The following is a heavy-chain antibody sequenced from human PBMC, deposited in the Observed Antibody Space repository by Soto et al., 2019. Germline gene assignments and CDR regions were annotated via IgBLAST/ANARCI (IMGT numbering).Heavy chain of an antibody. Sequence: QVQLQESGPGLVKPSQTLSLTCTVSGGSISSGGYYWSWIRQHPGKGLEWIGYIYYSGSTYYNPSRKSRVTISVDTSKNQFSLKLSSVTAADTAVYYCARASSVATRVNWFDPWGQGTLVTVSS. V-gene: IGHV4-31*03. CDR3: ARASSVATRVNWFDP. CDR1: GGSISSGGYY. CDR2: IYYSGST. D-gene: IGHD5-12*01. J-gene: IGHJ5*02.